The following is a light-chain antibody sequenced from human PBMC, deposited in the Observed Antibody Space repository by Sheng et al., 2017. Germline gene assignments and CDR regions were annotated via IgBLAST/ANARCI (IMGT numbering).Light chain of an antibody. Sequence: DIQMTQSPSAMSTSVGDRVTITCRASQGISSFLAWFQVKPGKAPKRLIYAASSLQSGVPSRFSGSGSGTDFTLTISSLEPEDFAVYYCQQRSDWPPETFGGGTKVEIK. CDR3: QQRSDWPPET. CDR2: AAS. J-gene: IGKJ4*01. V-gene: IGKV1-17*03. CDR1: QGISSF.